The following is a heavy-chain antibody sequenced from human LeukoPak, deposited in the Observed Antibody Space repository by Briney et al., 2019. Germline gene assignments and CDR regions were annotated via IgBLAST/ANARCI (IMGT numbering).Heavy chain of an antibody. CDR3: ARSCSGGSCFFGAFDI. D-gene: IGHD2-15*01. V-gene: IGHV1-18*01. CDR2: ISAYNGNT. J-gene: IGHJ3*02. Sequence: ASVKVSCKASGYTFTSYGISWVRQAPGQGLEWMGWISAYNGNTNYAQKLQGRVTMTTDTSTSTAYMELRSLRSDDTAVYYCARSCSGGSCFFGAFDIWGQGTMVTVSS. CDR1: GYTFTSYG.